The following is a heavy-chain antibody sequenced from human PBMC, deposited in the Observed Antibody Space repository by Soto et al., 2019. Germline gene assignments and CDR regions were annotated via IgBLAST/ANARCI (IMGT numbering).Heavy chain of an antibody. D-gene: IGHD2-15*01. CDR3: ARDSGYCSGGSCSYFDY. CDR2: ISSSGSYI. CDR1: GFTFSSSS. Sequence: EVQLVESGGGLVKPGGSLRLSCAASGFTFSSSSMNWVRQAPGKGLEWASSISSSGSYIYYADSVKCRFTISRDNAKNSLYLQMNSLRAEDTAVYYCARDSGYCSGGSCSYFDYWGQGTLVTVSS. J-gene: IGHJ4*02. V-gene: IGHV3-21*01.